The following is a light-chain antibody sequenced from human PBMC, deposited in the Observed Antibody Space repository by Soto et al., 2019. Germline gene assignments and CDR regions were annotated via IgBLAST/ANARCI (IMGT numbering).Light chain of an antibody. Sequence: ETVLTQSPGTLSLSPGATATLSCRASQSVSRNYLAWFQQKPGQAPRLLIYVASTRATGIPDRFSGSGSGTYFTLTISRLEPEDFAVYYCHHYGVSPIYTFGPGTKLDFK. CDR2: VAS. J-gene: IGKJ3*01. V-gene: IGKV3-20*01. CDR3: HHYGVSPIYT. CDR1: QSVSRNY.